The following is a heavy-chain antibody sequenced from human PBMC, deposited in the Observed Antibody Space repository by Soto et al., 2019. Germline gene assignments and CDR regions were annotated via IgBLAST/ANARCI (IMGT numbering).Heavy chain of an antibody. D-gene: IGHD3-22*01. V-gene: IGHV3-30*09. Sequence: VQLVASGGGEVQPGRSLRLSCAASGFTYTDFALHWVRQAPGKGLEWVAIISYDGSDKYYADSVKGRFAISRDNPKNTLYLEMNSLRPEDTAVSFCARRAWDSYYAIDVWGQGTTVTVFS. CDR2: ISYDGSDK. CDR1: GFTYTDFA. J-gene: IGHJ6*02. CDR3: ARRAWDSYYAIDV.